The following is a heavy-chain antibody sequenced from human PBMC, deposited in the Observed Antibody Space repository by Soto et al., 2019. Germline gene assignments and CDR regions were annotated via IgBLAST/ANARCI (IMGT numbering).Heavy chain of an antibody. Sequence: GGSLRLSCAASGFPFSIYWMNWVRQAPGKGLEWVANIKQDGSQKYYVDSVKGRFTISRDNAKNSLYLQMNSLRAEDTAIYYCARSNYDFWSGGSLDIWGQGTMVTVSS. V-gene: IGHV3-7*03. CDR3: ARSNYDFWSGGSLDI. J-gene: IGHJ3*02. CDR1: GFPFSIYW. D-gene: IGHD3-3*01. CDR2: IKQDGSQK.